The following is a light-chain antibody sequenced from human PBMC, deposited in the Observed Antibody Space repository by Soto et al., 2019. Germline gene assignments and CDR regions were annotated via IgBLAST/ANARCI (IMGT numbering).Light chain of an antibody. J-gene: IGKJ2*01. V-gene: IGKV3-20*01. CDR1: QTVSSSS. CDR2: GAS. Sequence: EIVLTQSPGTLSLSPGERATLSCRASQTVSSSSLAWYQQKPGQAPRLLIYGASSRATGTPNRFSGSGAGTDVTLTISRLEPEDVAVYYCQQYGSTPYTFGQGTKLEIK. CDR3: QQYGSTPYT.